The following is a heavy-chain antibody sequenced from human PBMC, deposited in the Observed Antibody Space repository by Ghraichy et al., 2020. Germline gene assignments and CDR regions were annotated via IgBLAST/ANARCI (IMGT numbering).Heavy chain of an antibody. Sequence: SETLSLTCTVSGGSISSSSYYWGWIRQPPGKGLEWIGSIYYSGSTYYNPSLKSRVIISVDTSKNQFSLKLSSVTAADTAVYYCASRDYGGHFDYWGQGTLVTVSS. CDR2: IYYSGST. D-gene: IGHD4-23*01. V-gene: IGHV4-39*01. CDR1: GGSISSSSYY. J-gene: IGHJ4*02. CDR3: ASRDYGGHFDY.